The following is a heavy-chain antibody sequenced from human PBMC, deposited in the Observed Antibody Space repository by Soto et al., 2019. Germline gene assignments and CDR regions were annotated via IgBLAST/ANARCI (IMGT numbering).Heavy chain of an antibody. J-gene: IGHJ6*03. CDR2: ISAYNGNT. V-gene: IGHV1-18*01. D-gene: IGHD1-7*01. Sequence: ASVKVSCKASGYTFTSYGISWVRQAPGQGLEWMGWISAYNGNTNYAQKLQGRVTMTTDTSTSTAYMELRSLRSDDTAVYYCARDGSPSMYNWNYYVTRPLYYMDVWGKGTTVTVFS. CDR3: ARDGSPSMYNWNYYVTRPLYYMDV. CDR1: GYTFTSYG.